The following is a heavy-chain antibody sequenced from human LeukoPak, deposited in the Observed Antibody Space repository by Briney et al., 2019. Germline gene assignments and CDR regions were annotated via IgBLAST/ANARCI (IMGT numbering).Heavy chain of an antibody. V-gene: IGHV3-30*18. CDR2: ISYDGSNK. CDR3: AKAVVGTFNYYDY. J-gene: IGHJ4*02. Sequence: GRSLRLSCAASGLTFSNYGMHWVRQAPGKGLEWVAVISYDGSNKYYADSVKGRFTISRDNSKNTLYLQMNSLRAEDTAVYYCAKAVVGTFNYYDYWGQGTLVTVSS. CDR1: GLTFSNYG. D-gene: IGHD6-13*01.